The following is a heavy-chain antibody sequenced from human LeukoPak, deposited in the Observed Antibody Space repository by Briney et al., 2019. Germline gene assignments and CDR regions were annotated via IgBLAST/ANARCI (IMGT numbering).Heavy chain of an antibody. CDR3: ARDRYGSGTYYNEGYFDY. CDR1: GYSFTTYG. V-gene: IGHV1-18*04. Sequence: GASGTLSCTSSGYSFTTYGISWVRQAPGQGLERVGWISSYNDNTTYAQKLHGRVTMTTYTSTGTAYMELRSLRSDDSAVCYCARDRYGSGTYYNEGYFDYWGQGTLVTVSS. CDR2: ISSYNDNT. J-gene: IGHJ4*02. D-gene: IGHD3-10*01.